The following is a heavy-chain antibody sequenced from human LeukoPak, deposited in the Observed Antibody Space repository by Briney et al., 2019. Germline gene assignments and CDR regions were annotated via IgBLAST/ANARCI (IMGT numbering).Heavy chain of an antibody. CDR2: IHSDGGST. CDR1: GFTFSSYW. J-gene: IGHJ3*02. Sequence: RAGGSLRLSCAASGFTFSSYWMHWVRQAPGKGLVWVSRIHSDGGSTYYADSVKGRFTISRDNAKSTPYLQMNSLRAEDTAVYYCARDRLEEDGSGRGVDAFDIWGQGTMVTVSS. D-gene: IGHD3-10*01. V-gene: IGHV3-74*01. CDR3: ARDRLEEDGSGRGVDAFDI.